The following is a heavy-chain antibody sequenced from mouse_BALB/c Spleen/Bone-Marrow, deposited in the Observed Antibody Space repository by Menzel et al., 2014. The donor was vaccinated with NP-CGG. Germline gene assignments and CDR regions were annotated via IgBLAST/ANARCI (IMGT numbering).Heavy chain of an antibody. Sequence: EVQLQQSGTVLARPGAAVKMSCKASGYTFSNYWMHWIKQRPGQGLEWIGTIHPGNSDTTYNQKFKGKAKLTAVTSTSTASMELSSLTNEDSAVYYCTTLARNNFDYWGQGTTLTVSS. D-gene: IGHD3-1*01. CDR3: TTLARNNFDY. CDR1: GYTFSNYW. J-gene: IGHJ2*01. V-gene: IGHV1-5*01. CDR2: IHPGNSDT.